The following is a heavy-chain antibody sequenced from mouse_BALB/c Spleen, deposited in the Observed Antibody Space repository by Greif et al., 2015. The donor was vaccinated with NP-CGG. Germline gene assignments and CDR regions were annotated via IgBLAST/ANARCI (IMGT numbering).Heavy chain of an antibody. D-gene: IGHD1-1*01. V-gene: IGHV1S81*02. J-gene: IGHJ4*01. CDR3: YGSSYYYAMDY. CDR1: GYTFTSYW. CDR2: INPSNGRT. Sequence: VKLVESGAELVKPGASVKLSCKASGYTFTSYWMHWVKQRPGQGLEWIGEINPSNGRTNYNEKFKSKATLTVDKSSSTAYMQLSSLTSEDSAVYYCYGSSYYYAMDYWGQGTSVTVSS.